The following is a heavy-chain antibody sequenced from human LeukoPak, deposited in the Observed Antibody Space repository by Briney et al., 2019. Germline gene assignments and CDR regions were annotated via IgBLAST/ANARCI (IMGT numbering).Heavy chain of an antibody. D-gene: IGHD3-3*01. V-gene: IGHV5-51*01. CDR3: ARGTAGIFGVATPFDY. CDR1: GYSFTSYW. J-gene: IGHJ4*02. CDR2: IYPGDSDT. Sequence: GESLKISCKGSGYSFTSYWIGWVRQMPGKGLEWMGIIYPGDSDTRYSPSFQGQVTISADTSSRTTYLQWSSLKASDTAVYYCARGTAGIFGVATPFDYWGQGTLVTVSS.